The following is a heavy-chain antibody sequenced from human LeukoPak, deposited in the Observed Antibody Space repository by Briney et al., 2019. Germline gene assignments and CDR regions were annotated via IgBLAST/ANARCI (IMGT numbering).Heavy chain of an antibody. V-gene: IGHV1-46*01. CDR3: AREQLRFLEWLLGLGFDY. CDR1: GYAFTTYY. Sequence: VASVKVSCKASGYAFTTYYMHWVRQAPGKGLEGMEIITLSGGSTSYAQKFQGRVTMTRDTSTSTVYMELSSLRSEDTAVYYCAREQLRFLEWLLGLGFDYWGQGILVTVSS. CDR2: ITLSGGST. D-gene: IGHD3-3*01. J-gene: IGHJ4*02.